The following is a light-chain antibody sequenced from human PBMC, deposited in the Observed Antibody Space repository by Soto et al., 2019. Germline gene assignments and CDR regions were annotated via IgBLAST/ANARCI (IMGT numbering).Light chain of an antibody. J-gene: IGKJ5*01. V-gene: IGKV3D-20*02. CDR3: QQRSNWPIT. CDR2: AAS. Sequence: ELLSMQSPGTLTLSPGESATLFCRASQSMKRRYLAWYQQKPGQAPRVLIYAASIRATGIRDRFSGSGSGTDFSLTISRLEPEDFAVYYCQQRSNWPITFGQGTRLEIK. CDR1: QSMKRRY.